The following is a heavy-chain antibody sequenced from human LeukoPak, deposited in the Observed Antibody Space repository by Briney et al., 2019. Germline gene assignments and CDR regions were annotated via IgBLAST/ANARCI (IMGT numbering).Heavy chain of an antibody. CDR2: IYYSGST. V-gene: IGHV4-59*01. CDR3: ARGRYYDSSGYYYSFVEYFQH. CDR1: GGSISSYY. J-gene: IGHJ1*01. D-gene: IGHD3-22*01. Sequence: PSETLSLTCTVSGGSISSYYWSWIRQPPGKGLEWIGYIYYSGSTNYNPSLKSRVTISVDTSKNQFSLKLSSVTAADTAVYYCARGRYYDSSGYYYSFVEYFQHWGQGTLVTVSS.